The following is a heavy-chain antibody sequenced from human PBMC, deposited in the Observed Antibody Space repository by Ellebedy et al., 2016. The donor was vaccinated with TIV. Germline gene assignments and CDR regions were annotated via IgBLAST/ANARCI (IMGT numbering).Heavy chain of an antibody. Sequence: GGSLRLSYAASGFTFSGYAMYWVRQAPGKGLEWVAFISDDGSKKYYAASVKGRFTISRDRSQNTLYLQMNSLKPEDTAVYYCARGSGFSMVRGISHFDYWGQGTQVTVSS. CDR3: ARGSGFSMVRGISHFDY. J-gene: IGHJ4*02. V-gene: IGHV3-30-3*01. D-gene: IGHD3-10*01. CDR1: GFTFSGYA. CDR2: ISDDGSKK.